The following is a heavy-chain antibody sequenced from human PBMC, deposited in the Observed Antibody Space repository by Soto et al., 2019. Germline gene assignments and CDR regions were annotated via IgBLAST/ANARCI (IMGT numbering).Heavy chain of an antibody. CDR2: ISAYNGNT. V-gene: IGHV1-18*01. CDR1: GYTFTSYG. Sequence: QVQLVQSGAEGKKPGASVKVSCKASGYTFTSYGITWVRQAPGQGLEWMGWISAYNGNTNYAQKLQGRVTMTTDTFTSTAHMELRSLRSDDTAVYYCARDRGSYALDYWGQGTLVTVSS. J-gene: IGHJ4*02. D-gene: IGHD1-26*01. CDR3: ARDRGSYALDY.